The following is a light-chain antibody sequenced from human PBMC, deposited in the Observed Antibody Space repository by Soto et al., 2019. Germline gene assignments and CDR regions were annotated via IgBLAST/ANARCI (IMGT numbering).Light chain of an antibody. CDR1: QSVSNSF. J-gene: IGKJ5*01. V-gene: IGKV3-20*01. CDR3: QQYGTSEII. CDR2: DTS. Sequence: EIVLTDSPGTLSLSRGEIATLSCRASQSVSNSFIAWYQHKPGQAPRLLVYDTSTRATGIPDRYSGSGSGTDFTLTISRLEPEDFAVLFCQQYGTSEIIFGQATRLEI.